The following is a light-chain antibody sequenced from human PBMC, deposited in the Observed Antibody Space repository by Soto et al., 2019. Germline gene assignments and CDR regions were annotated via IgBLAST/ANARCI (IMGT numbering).Light chain of an antibody. J-gene: IGLJ2*01. V-gene: IGLV2-14*01. CDR1: SNDVGAFDY. Sequence: QSALTQPASISASPGQSISISCTGTSNDVGAFDYVSWYQQHPGQAPKLIIFEVFNRPSGVSTRFSGSKSGSTASLTISGLQSEDEADYFCSSYTTNNAHVFGGGTKVTVL. CDR2: EVF. CDR3: SSYTTNNAHV.